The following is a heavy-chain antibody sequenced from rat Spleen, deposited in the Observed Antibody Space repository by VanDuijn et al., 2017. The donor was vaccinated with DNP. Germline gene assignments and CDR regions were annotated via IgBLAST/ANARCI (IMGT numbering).Heavy chain of an antibody. CDR2: IIYDGSRT. Sequence: EVHLVESGGGLVQPGRSLKLSCAASGFTFGDYAMAWVRQSPKKGLEWVATIIYDGSRTYNPDSVKGRFTISRDNAKSSLYLQMNSLKSEDTATYYWARGVYYGSSWAFDYWGQGVMVTVSS. CDR1: GFTFGDYA. J-gene: IGHJ2*01. D-gene: IGHD1-6*01. CDR3: ARGVYYGSSWAFDY. V-gene: IGHV5S10*01.